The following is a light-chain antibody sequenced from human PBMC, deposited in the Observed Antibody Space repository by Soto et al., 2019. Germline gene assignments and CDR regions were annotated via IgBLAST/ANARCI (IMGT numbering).Light chain of an antibody. CDR1: QSVSSY. Sequence: EIVLTQSPATLSLSPGERATLSCRASQSVSSYLAWYQQKTGQAPRLLIYDASNRATGIPARFSGSGSGTEFTLTISSLEPEDFAVYYCQQRSNWPVTFGQGTTV. J-gene: IGKJ1*01. V-gene: IGKV3-11*01. CDR3: QQRSNWPVT. CDR2: DAS.